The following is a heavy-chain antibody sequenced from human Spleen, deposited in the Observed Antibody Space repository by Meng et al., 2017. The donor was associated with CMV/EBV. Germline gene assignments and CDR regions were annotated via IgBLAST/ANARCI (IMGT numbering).Heavy chain of an antibody. CDR2: INPNGGGT. CDR1: GYTFTGYY. CDR3: ARNIVGTNDAFDI. V-gene: IGHV1-2*02. D-gene: IGHD1-26*01. Sequence: ASVKVSCKASGYTFTGYYMHWVRQAPGQGLEWMGWINPNGGGTVYEQKFQGRVTMTRDTSISTAYMELSRLRSDDTAVYYCARNIVGTNDAFDIWGQGTMVTVSS. J-gene: IGHJ3*02.